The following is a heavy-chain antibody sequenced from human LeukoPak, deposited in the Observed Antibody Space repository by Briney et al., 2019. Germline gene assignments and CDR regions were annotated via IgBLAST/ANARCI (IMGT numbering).Heavy chain of an antibody. CDR3: ARDAAGFDY. CDR1: GGSISSSSYY. Sequence: SETLSLTCTVSGGSISSSSYYWGWIRQPPGKGLEWIGSIYYNGNTYYNPSLKSRVTISVDTSKNHFSLKLSAVTAADTAVYYCARDAAGFDYWGQGTLVTVS. CDR2: IYYNGNT. D-gene: IGHD6-13*01. J-gene: IGHJ4*02. V-gene: IGHV4-39*02.